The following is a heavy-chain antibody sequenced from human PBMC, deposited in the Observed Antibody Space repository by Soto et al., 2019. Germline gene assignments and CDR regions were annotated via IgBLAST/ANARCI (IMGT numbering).Heavy chain of an antibody. CDR2: TYYTSKWYN. CDR3: ARGNYFYYGMDV. V-gene: IGHV6-1*01. CDR1: GDSVSRKNTA. J-gene: IGHJ6*02. Sequence: SQTLSLTCAISGDSVSRKNTAWNWIRQSPSRGLEWPGRTYYTSKWYNNYAVSVKSRITINPDTSKNQFSLQLNSVTPEDTAVYYCARGNYFYYGMDVWGQGTTVTVSS.